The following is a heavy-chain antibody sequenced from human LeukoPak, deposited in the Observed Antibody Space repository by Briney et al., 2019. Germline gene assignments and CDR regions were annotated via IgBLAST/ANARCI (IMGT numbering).Heavy chain of an antibody. J-gene: IGHJ4*02. D-gene: IGHD3-22*01. CDR2: IWYDGSEK. V-gene: IGHV3-33*01. CDR3: ARDVSSGYLGFDY. CDR1: GFTFSTYG. Sequence: PGRSLRLSCAASGFTFSTYGMQWVRQGPGKGLEWVAAIWYDGSEKYYADSVKGRFTISRDNSKNALYVQMNSLRAEDTAVYYCARDVSSGYLGFDYWGQGTLVTVSS.